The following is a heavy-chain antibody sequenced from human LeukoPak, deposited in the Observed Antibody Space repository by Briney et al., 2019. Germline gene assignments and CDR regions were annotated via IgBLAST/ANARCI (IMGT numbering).Heavy chain of an antibody. CDR3: ARPISVRGWDFDY. Sequence: SETLSLTCIVSSGSISSNNYYWGWIRQPPGKGLEWIGSIYSSGSTYYNPSLKSRVTISVDTSKNQFSLKLFSVTAADTAVYYCARPISVRGWDFDYWGQGTLVTVSS. D-gene: IGHD6-19*01. CDR1: SGSISSNNYY. J-gene: IGHJ4*02. CDR2: IYSSGST. V-gene: IGHV4-39*01.